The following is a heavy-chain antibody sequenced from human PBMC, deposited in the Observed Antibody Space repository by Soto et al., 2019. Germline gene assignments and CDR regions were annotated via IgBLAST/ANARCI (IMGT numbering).Heavy chain of an antibody. D-gene: IGHD2-15*01. J-gene: IGHJ6*02. Sequence: ASVKVSCKASGGTFSSYAISWVRQAPGQGLEWMGGIIPIFGTANYAQKFQGRVTITADESTSTAYMELSSLRSEDTAVYYCARVRLLGNYYYYYGMDVWGQGTTVTVSS. V-gene: IGHV1-69*13. CDR2: IIPIFGTA. CDR1: GGTFSSYA. CDR3: ARVRLLGNYYYYYGMDV.